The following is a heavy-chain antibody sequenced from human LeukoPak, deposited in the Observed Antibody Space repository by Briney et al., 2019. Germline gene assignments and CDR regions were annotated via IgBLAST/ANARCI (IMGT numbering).Heavy chain of an antibody. Sequence: GGSLRLSCAASGFTFSSYSMNWVRQAPGKGLEWVSSISSSSSYIYYADSVKGRFTISRDNAMNSLYLQMDSLRAEDTAVYYCARDPGYCSSTSCYDHYFDYWGQGTLVTVSS. CDR1: GFTFSSYS. J-gene: IGHJ4*02. CDR2: ISSSSSYI. CDR3: ARDPGYCSSTSCYDHYFDY. V-gene: IGHV3-21*01. D-gene: IGHD2-2*01.